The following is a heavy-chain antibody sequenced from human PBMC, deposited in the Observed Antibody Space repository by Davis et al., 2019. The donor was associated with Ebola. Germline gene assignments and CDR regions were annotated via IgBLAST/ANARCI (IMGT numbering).Heavy chain of an antibody. V-gene: IGHV1-46*01. CDR2: INPSGGST. D-gene: IGHD1-1*01. CDR3: ARGGATGTQGVYYYYGMDV. Sequence: ASVKVSCKASGYTFTSYYMHWVRQAPGQGLEWMGIINPSGGSTSYAQKFQGRVTMTRDTSISTAYMELSRLRSDDTAVYYCARGGATGTQGVYYYYGMDVWGQGTTVTVSS. CDR1: GYTFTSYY. J-gene: IGHJ6*02.